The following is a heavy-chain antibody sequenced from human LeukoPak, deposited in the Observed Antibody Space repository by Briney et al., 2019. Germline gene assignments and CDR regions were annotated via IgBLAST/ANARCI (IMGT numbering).Heavy chain of an antibody. CDR3: AREEYYYDSSGYWMNWFDP. D-gene: IGHD3-22*01. CDR1: GYTFTSYD. J-gene: IGHJ5*02. V-gene: IGHV1-8*01. Sequence: ASVKVSCKASGYTFTSYDINWVRQATGQGLEWMGWMNPNSGNTGYAQKFQGRVTMTRNTSISTAYMELSSLRSGDTAVYYCAREEYYYDSSGYWMNWFDPWGQGTLVTVSS. CDR2: MNPNSGNT.